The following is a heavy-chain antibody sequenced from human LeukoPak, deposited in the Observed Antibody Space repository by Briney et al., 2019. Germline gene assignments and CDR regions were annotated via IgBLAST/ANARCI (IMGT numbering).Heavy chain of an antibody. CDR2: INRDGSER. D-gene: IGHD5-18*01. Sequence: GGSLRLSCAASGFSFSNFWMTWVRQAPGKGLEWVGNINRDGSERYYGDSVKGRFTISRDNAKNSLFLQMNSLRVEDTAVYYCAKDGYSYVRDAFDIWGQGQWSPSLQ. CDR1: GFSFSNFW. J-gene: IGHJ3*02. CDR3: AKDGYSYVRDAFDI. V-gene: IGHV3-7*03.